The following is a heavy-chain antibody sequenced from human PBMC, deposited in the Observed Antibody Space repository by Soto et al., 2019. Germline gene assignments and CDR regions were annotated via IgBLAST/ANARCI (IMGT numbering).Heavy chain of an antibody. J-gene: IGHJ6*02. CDR1: GFTFSSYA. D-gene: IGHD4-17*01. V-gene: IGHV3-23*01. CDR2: ISGSGGST. Sequence: EVQLLESGGGLVQPGGSLRLSCAASGFTFSSYAMSWVRQAPGKGLEWVSAISGSGGSTYYADSVKGRFTISRDNSKNTLYVQRNSRRAEDTAVYYGAKGDYGDGGRGKSYYYGMDVWGQGTTVTVSS. CDR3: AKGDYGDGGRGKSYYYGMDV.